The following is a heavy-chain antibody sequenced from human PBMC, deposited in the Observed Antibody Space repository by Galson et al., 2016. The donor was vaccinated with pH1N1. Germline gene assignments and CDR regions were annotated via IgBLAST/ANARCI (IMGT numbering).Heavy chain of an antibody. CDR1: NHTFTAYG. CDR2: ISGYNGDT. V-gene: IGHV1-18*01. CDR3: ARHRSGWSGALTYWHFDL. D-gene: IGHD6-19*01. Sequence: SVKVSCKASNHTFTAYGISWVRQAPGQGLEWMAWISGYNGDTKYAQKFRGRVTMTTDTSANTAYMELRSLRSDDTAVYYCARHRSGWSGALTYWHFDLWGRGTLVIVSS. J-gene: IGHJ2*01.